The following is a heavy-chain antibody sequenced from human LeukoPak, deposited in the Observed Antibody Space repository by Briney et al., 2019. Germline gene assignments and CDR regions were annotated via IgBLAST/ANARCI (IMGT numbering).Heavy chain of an antibody. CDR2: ISSSSSYI. D-gene: IGHD3-22*01. Sequence: GGSLRLSCAASGFTFSSYSMNWVRQAPGKGLEWVSSISSSSSYIYYADSVKGRFTISRDNSKNTLYLQMNSLRAEDTAVYYCAKDGMIVVTGYFRHWGQGTLVTVSS. V-gene: IGHV3-21*04. CDR3: AKDGMIVVTGYFRH. J-gene: IGHJ1*01. CDR1: GFTFSSYS.